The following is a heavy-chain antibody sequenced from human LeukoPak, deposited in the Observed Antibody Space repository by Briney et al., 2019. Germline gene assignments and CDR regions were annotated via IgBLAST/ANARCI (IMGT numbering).Heavy chain of an antibody. Sequence: GGSLRLSCAASGFTFSSYAMSWVRQAPGKGLEWVSAISGSGGSTYYADSVKGRFPISRDNSKNTLYLQMNSLRAEDTAVYYCAKPPYSSSWYYFDYWGQGTLVTVSS. D-gene: IGHD6-13*01. CDR1: GFTFSSYA. V-gene: IGHV3-23*01. CDR2: ISGSGGST. CDR3: AKPPYSSSWYYFDY. J-gene: IGHJ4*02.